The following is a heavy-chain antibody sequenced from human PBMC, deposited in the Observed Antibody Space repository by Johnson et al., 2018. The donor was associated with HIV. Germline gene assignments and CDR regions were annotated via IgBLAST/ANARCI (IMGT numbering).Heavy chain of an antibody. CDR3: AKVLTSSTSWLDDAFDI. J-gene: IGHJ3*02. V-gene: IGHV3-30*18. CDR1: GFTVSTNY. Sequence: QVQLVESGGGLVQPGGSLRLSCAASGFTVSTNYMSWVRQAPGKGLEWVAVISYDGSNKYYADSVKGRFTISRDNSKNTLYLQMNSLRAEDTAVYYCAKVLTSSTSWLDDAFDICGQGTMVTVSS. D-gene: IGHD6-13*01. CDR2: ISYDGSNK.